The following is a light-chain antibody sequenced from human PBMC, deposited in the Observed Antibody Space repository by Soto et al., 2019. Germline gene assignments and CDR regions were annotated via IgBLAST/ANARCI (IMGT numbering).Light chain of an antibody. Sequence: DIQMTQSPSSLSASVGDRVTITCRASQSISSYLNWYQQKPGKAPKLLIYAASSLQSGVPSRFSSSGPGTDFPLTSSSLQPQDFATYYGQQSYSSPGFCAGTKVDIK. CDR3: QQSYSSPG. V-gene: IGKV1-39*01. CDR2: AAS. CDR1: QSISSY. J-gene: IGKJ3*01.